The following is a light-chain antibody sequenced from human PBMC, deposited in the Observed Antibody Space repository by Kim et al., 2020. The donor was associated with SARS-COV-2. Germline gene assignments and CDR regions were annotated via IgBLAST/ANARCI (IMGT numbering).Light chain of an antibody. CDR2: DNN. CDR3: AAWDDSLTGVV. Sequence: QSVLTQPPSASGTPGQRITISCSGSSSNIGSNHAYWYQQLPGAAPKILIFDNNHRPSGVPDRFSGSKSGTSASLAISEVRSEDEANYYCAAWDDSLTGVVFGGGTQLTVL. V-gene: IGLV1-47*01. CDR1: SSNIGSNH. J-gene: IGLJ3*02.